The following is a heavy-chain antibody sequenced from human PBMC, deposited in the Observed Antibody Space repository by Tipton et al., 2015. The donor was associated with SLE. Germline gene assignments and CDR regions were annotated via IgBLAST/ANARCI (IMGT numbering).Heavy chain of an antibody. J-gene: IGHJ3*02. CDR2: TYYRSKWYT. Sequence: GLVKPSQTLSLTCAISGDSVSSNSAAWNWIRQSPSSGLEWLGRTYYRSKWYTEYAGSVRSRITINPDTSKNQFFLQLISVTPEDTAVYYCASKDNDILTGYRPGAAFDIWGQGTMVPVSS. D-gene: IGHD3-9*01. CDR3: ASKDNDILTGYRPGAAFDI. V-gene: IGHV6-1*01. CDR1: GDSVSSNSAA.